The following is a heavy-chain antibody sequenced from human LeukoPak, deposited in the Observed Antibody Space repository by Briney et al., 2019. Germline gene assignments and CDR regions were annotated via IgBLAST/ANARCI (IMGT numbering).Heavy chain of an antibody. V-gene: IGHV4-34*01. CDR2: INHSGST. CDR3: AGSPGLYDNSNYYSGDFDS. D-gene: IGHD3-22*01. J-gene: IGHJ4*02. Sequence: SETLSLTCAVYGGSFSGYYWSWIRQPPGKGLEWIGEINHSGSTNYNPSLKSRVTISVDTSKDQFSLKLSSVTAADTAVYYCAGSPGLYDNSNYYSGDFDSWGQGTLVTVSS. CDR1: GGSFSGYY.